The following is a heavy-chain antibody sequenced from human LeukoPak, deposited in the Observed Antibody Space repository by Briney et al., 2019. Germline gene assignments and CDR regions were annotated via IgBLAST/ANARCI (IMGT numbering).Heavy chain of an antibody. D-gene: IGHD6-13*01. V-gene: IGHV3-23*01. Sequence: PGGSLRLSYAASGFTFSSYAMSWVRQAPGKGLEWVSAISGSGGSTYYADSVKGRFTISRDNSKNTLYLQMNSLRAEDTAVYYCAKFRDSSSWVWFDPWGQGTLVTVPS. J-gene: IGHJ5*02. CDR1: GFTFSSYA. CDR2: ISGSGGST. CDR3: AKFRDSSSWVWFDP.